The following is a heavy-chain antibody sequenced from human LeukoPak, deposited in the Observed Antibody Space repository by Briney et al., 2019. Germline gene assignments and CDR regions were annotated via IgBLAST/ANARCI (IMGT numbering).Heavy chain of an antibody. Sequence: TLSLTCTVSGGSISSYYWSWMRQPPGKALEWLARIDWDDDKFYSTSLKTRVNISKDTSKNQVVLTMTNMDPVDTATYYCARIRDGYNYLDYWGQGTLVTVSS. D-gene: IGHD5-24*01. CDR2: IDWDDDK. CDR3: ARIRDGYNYLDY. CDR1: GGSISSYY. J-gene: IGHJ4*02. V-gene: IGHV2-70*16.